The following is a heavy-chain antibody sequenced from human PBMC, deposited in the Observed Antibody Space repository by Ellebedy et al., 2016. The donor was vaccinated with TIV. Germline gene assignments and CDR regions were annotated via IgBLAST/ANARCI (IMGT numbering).Heavy chain of an antibody. CDR2: IYPDDSDT. Sequence: PGGSLRLSCKGSGYTFSTNWIGWVRQMPGKGLEWMGMIYPDDSDTRYSPSFQGQVTFSADRSINTAYLQWNSLKASDTAMYYCARQTTAGGKGDWFDPWGQGTLVTVSS. J-gene: IGHJ5*02. V-gene: IGHV5-51*01. CDR3: ARQTTAGGKGDWFDP. D-gene: IGHD6-13*01. CDR1: GYTFSTNW.